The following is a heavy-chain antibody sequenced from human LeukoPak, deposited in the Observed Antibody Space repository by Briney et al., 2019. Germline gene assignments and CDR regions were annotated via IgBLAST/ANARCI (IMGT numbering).Heavy chain of an antibody. V-gene: IGHV3-48*04. D-gene: IGHD2-15*01. CDR1: GVPLNNYK. Sequence: GGSLRLSCVGSGVPLNNYKVNWVRQAPGKGLDWVADILESGEAHYADSVRGRFTISRDRAKNSLYLLVTSLRVDDTAVYYCSATGRWGQGTLVAVSS. CDR2: ILESGEA. CDR3: SATGR. J-gene: IGHJ4*02.